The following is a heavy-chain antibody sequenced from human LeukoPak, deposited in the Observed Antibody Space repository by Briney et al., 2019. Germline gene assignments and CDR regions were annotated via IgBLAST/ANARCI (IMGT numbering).Heavy chain of an antibody. CDR2: ISSGSISI. Sequence: GGSLRLSCAASGFTFSSYSMNWVRQAPGKGLEWVSYISSGSISIYYADSVKGRFTISRDNAKNSLYLQMNSLRDEDTAVYYWARDYPATVTTLADAFDIWGQGTMVTVSS. CDR3: ARDYPATVTTLADAFDI. V-gene: IGHV3-48*02. D-gene: IGHD4-17*01. J-gene: IGHJ3*02. CDR1: GFTFSSYS.